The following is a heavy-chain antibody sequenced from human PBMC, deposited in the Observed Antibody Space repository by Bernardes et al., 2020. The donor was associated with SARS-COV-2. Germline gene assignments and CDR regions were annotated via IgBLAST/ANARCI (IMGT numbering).Heavy chain of an antibody. V-gene: IGHV3-7*01. CDR3: ARGALDGSGRYIIDY. J-gene: IGHJ4*02. Sequence: GGSLRLSCVASGFNFNREWMSWIRQAPGKGLEWVANIKTDGSEKYYVDSVKGRFTISRDNARNTVYLQMNSLRVEDTAVYYCARGALDGSGRYIIDYWGQGTLVTVSS. CDR2: IKTDGSEK. CDR1: GFNFNREW. D-gene: IGHD6-19*01.